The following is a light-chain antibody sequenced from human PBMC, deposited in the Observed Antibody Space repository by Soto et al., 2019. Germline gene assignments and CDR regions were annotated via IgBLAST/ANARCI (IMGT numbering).Light chain of an antibody. V-gene: IGKV3-11*01. J-gene: IGKJ5*01. Sequence: EIVLTQSPATLSLSAGERATLSCAASQSVFSYLAWYQQKPGQAPRLLVYDASNRATGIPARFSGSGSGTDFTLTISSLGAQDFAVYYCQQRSNWPPITFGQGTRLEI. CDR2: DAS. CDR3: QQRSNWPPIT. CDR1: QSVFSY.